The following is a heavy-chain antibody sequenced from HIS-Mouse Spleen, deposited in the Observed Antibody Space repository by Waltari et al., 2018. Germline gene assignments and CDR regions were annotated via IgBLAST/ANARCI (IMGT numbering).Heavy chain of an antibody. Sequence: QVQLVQSGAEVKKPGASVKVSCKASGYTFTSYDINWVRQATGQGLEGMGWMNPNRGNRGYAQKFQGRVTMNRNTSISTAYMELSSLRSEDTAVYYCARVYYDFWSGYYYGGQGTLVTVSS. CDR2: MNPNRGNR. CDR3: ARVYYDFWSGYYY. J-gene: IGHJ4*02. V-gene: IGHV1-8*01. D-gene: IGHD3-3*01. CDR1: GYTFTSYD.